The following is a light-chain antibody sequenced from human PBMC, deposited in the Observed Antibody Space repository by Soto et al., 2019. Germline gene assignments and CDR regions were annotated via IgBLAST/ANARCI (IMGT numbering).Light chain of an antibody. CDR1: QSVSSN. CDR2: GAS. V-gene: IGKV3-15*01. CDR3: QQYNNWPSIT. Sequence: ERMMSQSLATLSVSPGERATLSCRASQSVSSNLAWYQQKPGQAPRLLIYGASTRATGIPARFSGSGSGTEFTLAISSLPSEDFAVYYCQQYNNWPSITFGQGTRL. J-gene: IGKJ5*01.